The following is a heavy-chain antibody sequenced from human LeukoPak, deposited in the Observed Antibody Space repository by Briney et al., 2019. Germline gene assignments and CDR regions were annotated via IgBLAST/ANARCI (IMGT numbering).Heavy chain of an antibody. CDR2: IYTSGST. V-gene: IGHV4-4*07. CDR3: ARYCSGGSCYLSLDY. D-gene: IGHD2-15*01. CDR1: GGSISSYY. J-gene: IGHJ4*02. Sequence: KPSETLSLTCTVSGGSISSYYWSWIRQPAGKGLEWIGRIYTSGSTNYNPSLKSRVTISVDTSKNQFSLKLSSVTAADTAVYYCARYCSGGSCYLSLDYWGQGTLVTVSS.